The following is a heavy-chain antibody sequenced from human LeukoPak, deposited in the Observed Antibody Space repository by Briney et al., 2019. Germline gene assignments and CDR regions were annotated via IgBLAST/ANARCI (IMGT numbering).Heavy chain of an antibody. CDR1: EFTFDSYA. J-gene: IGHJ4*02. V-gene: IGHV3-30-3*01. Sequence: PGTSLRLSCAASEFTFDSYAMHWVCQAPGKGLEWVAVISYDGSNEYYTDSVRGRFSISRDNSKNTLYLQMNSLSAEDTAVYYCARGSWFGELLPFDYWGQGTLVTVSS. CDR3: ARGSWFGELLPFDY. CDR2: ISYDGSNE. D-gene: IGHD3-10*01.